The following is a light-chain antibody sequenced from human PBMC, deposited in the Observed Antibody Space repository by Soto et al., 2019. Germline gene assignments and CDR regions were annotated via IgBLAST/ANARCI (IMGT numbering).Light chain of an antibody. CDR1: ESVSDNC. CDR2: GAS. V-gene: IGKV3-20*01. Sequence: EIVLTQSPGTLSLSPGERATLSCRASESVSDNCLAWYQQRSGQAPRLVIYGASSRASAVPDRFSGSGSGADFTLTISRLEPEDFAVYYCQQYGSSPLTFGGGTKVDIK. CDR3: QQYGSSPLT. J-gene: IGKJ4*01.